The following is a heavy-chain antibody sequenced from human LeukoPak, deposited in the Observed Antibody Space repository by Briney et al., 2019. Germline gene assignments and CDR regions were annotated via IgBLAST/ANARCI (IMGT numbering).Heavy chain of an antibody. CDR2: IIPIFGTA. CDR1: GGTFSSYA. Sequence: SVKVSCKASGGTFSSYAISWVRQAPGQGLEWMGGIIPIFGTANYAQKFQGRVTITADESTSTAYMELSSLRSEDTAVYYCARVVKMTIFGVATRGSYYYYGMDVWGQGTTVTVSS. CDR3: ARVVKMTIFGVATRGSYYYYGMDV. J-gene: IGHJ6*02. V-gene: IGHV1-69*13. D-gene: IGHD3-3*01.